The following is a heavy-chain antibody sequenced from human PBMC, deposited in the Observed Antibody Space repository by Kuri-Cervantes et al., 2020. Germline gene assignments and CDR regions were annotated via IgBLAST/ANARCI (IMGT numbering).Heavy chain of an antibody. D-gene: IGHD6-19*01. CDR1: GFSLSDTGMC. V-gene: IGHV2-70*20. J-gene: IGHJ3*01. CDR2: IDWEDDK. Sequence: SGPTLVKPTQTLTLTCSFAGFSLSDTGMCVSWVRQPPGKALEWLALIDWEDDKYYSTSLKTRLTISKDTSKNQVVLTLTNMDPVDTATYYCARIRYSSGWPDAFDFWGQGTMVTVSS. CDR3: ARIRYSSGWPDAFDF.